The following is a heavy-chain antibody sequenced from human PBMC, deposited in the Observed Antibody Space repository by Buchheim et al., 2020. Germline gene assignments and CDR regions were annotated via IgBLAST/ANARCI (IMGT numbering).Heavy chain of an antibody. CDR3: AKDALDIVVVPADNGYYYYYYMDV. CDR2: IWYDGSNK. J-gene: IGHJ6*03. CDR1: GFTFSSYG. V-gene: IGHV3-33*06. D-gene: IGHD2-2*03. Sequence: QVQLVESGGGVVQPGRSLRLSCAASGFTFSSYGMHWVRQAPGKGLEWVAVIWYDGSNKYYADSVKGRFTISRDNSKNTLYLQMNSLRAEDTAVYYCAKDALDIVVVPADNGYYYYYYMDVWGKGTT.